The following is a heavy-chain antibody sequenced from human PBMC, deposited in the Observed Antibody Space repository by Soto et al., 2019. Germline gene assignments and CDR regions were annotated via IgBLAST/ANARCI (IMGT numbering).Heavy chain of an antibody. CDR1: GYSFTSYW. V-gene: IGHV5-51*01. CDR2: IYPGDSDT. Sequence: GESLKISCKGSGYSFTSYWIGWVRQMPGKGLEWMGIIYPGDSDTRYSPSFQGQVTISADKSISTAYLQWSSLKAADTAVYYCARDAKYSLSWYNYQGIDVWGPGTTVTVSS. J-gene: IGHJ6*02. D-gene: IGHD1-1*01. CDR3: ARDAKYSLSWYNYQGIDV.